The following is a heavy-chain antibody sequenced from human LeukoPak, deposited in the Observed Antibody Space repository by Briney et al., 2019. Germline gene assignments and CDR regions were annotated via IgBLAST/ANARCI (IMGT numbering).Heavy chain of an antibody. V-gene: IGHV4-39*07. D-gene: IGHD6-19*01. Sequence: SETLSLTCTVSGGSISSSSYYWGWIRQPPGKGLEWIGSIYYSGSTYYNPSLKSRVTISVDTSKNQFSLKLSSVSAADTAVYFCARDIAVAGTMDYYYMDVWGKGTTVTISS. CDR1: GGSISSSSYY. CDR3: ARDIAVAGTMDYYYMDV. J-gene: IGHJ6*03. CDR2: IYYSGST.